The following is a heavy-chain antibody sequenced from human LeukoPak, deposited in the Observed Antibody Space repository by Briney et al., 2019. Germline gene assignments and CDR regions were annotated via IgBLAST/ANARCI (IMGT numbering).Heavy chain of an antibody. CDR2: ISSSSSTI. CDR3: ARVSMVAVDY. V-gene: IGHV3-48*01. J-gene: IGHJ4*02. Sequence: PGGSLRLSCAASGFTFSSYSMNWVRQAPGKGLEWVSYISSSSSTIYYADSVKGRFTISKDNAKNSLYLQMNSLRAEDTAVYYCARVSMVAVDYWGQGTLVTVSS. CDR1: GFTFSSYS. D-gene: IGHD2/OR15-2a*01.